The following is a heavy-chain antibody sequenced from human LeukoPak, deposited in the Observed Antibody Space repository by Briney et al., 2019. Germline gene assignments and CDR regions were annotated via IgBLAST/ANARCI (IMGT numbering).Heavy chain of an antibody. J-gene: IGHJ4*02. D-gene: IGHD6-13*01. CDR1: GFTFSSYW. Sequence: GGSLRLSCAASGFTFSSYWMSWVRQPPGKGMERVGNRKQDGSEKYYVDSVRGRFTISRDNAKNSLYLQMNSLRAEDTAVYYCARDGVPYSSSWYNDYWGQGTLVTVSA. CDR3: ARDGVPYSSSWYNDY. V-gene: IGHV3-7*01. CDR2: RKQDGSEK.